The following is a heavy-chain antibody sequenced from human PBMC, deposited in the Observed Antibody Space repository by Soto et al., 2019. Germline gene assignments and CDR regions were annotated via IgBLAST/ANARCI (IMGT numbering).Heavy chain of an antibody. CDR1: GDSVSSNSAA. Sequence: QVQLQQSGPGLVKPSQTLALTCAISGDSVSSNSAAWNWIRQSPARGLEWLGRTYYRSKWYNDYVGSMKSRISINPDTSKNQFSLQLNSVTPEDTAVYYCARGTDSSFDSWGQGSPVTVSS. CDR3: ARGTDSSFDS. CDR2: TYYRSKWYN. D-gene: IGHD1-1*01. V-gene: IGHV6-1*01. J-gene: IGHJ4*02.